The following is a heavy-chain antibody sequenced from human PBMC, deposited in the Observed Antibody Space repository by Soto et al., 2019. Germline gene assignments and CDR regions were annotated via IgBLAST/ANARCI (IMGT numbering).Heavy chain of an antibody. Sequence: EVHLVESGGDLVQPGGSLRLSCAASGFTVRPNYMNWVRHAPGKGLHWVAVIHSDGTACYADSVEGRFTISKHVSKNTMYLHMNRLTAEDTAIYYCARDPFGTYSGGSADVDLWGQGTLGTVSS. V-gene: IGHV3-53*04. CDR3: ARDPFGTYSGGSADVDL. CDR1: GFTVRPNY. J-gene: IGHJ5*02. D-gene: IGHD1-26*01. CDR2: IHSDGTA.